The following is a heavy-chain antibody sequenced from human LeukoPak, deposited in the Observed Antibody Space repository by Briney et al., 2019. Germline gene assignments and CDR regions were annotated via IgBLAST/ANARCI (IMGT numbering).Heavy chain of an antibody. Sequence: GGSLRLSCAAPGFTVSSNYMSWVRQAPGKGLEWVSVIHSGGSTYYADSVKGRFTISRDNSKNTLCLQMNSLRAEDTAVYYCAKNYIYYHYGMDVWGQGTTVTVSS. V-gene: IGHV3-53*01. D-gene: IGHD1-7*01. CDR1: GFTVSSNY. J-gene: IGHJ6*02. CDR2: IHSGGST. CDR3: AKNYIYYHYGMDV.